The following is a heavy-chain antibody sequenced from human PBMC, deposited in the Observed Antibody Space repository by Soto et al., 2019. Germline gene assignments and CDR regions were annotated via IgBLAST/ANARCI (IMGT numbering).Heavy chain of an antibody. V-gene: IGHV4-39*01. CDR2: IYYSGST. Sequence: PSETLSLTCTVSGGSISSSSYYWGWLRQPPGKGLEWIGSIYYSGSTYYNPSLKSRVTISVDTSKNQFSLKLSSVTAADTAVYYCARTLPNRQLFDSWSQGTVVTVS. CDR1: GGSISSSSYY. J-gene: IGHJ4*02. D-gene: IGHD1-1*01. CDR3: ARTLPNRQLFDS.